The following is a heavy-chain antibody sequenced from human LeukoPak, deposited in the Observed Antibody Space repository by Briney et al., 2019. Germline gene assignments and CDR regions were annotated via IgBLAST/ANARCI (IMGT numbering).Heavy chain of an antibody. CDR2: IYTSGST. CDR3: ARGPAVAADSFDY. Sequence: SETLSLTCTVSGGSISSYYWSWLRQPAGKGLEWIGRIYTSGSTNYNPSLKSRVTMSVDTSKNQFSLKLSSVTAADTAVYYCARGPAVAADSFDYWGQGTLVTVSS. D-gene: IGHD6-19*01. V-gene: IGHV4-4*07. J-gene: IGHJ4*02. CDR1: GGSISSYY.